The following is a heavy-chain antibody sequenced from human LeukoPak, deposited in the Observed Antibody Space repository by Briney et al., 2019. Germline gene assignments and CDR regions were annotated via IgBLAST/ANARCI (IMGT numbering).Heavy chain of an antibody. J-gene: IGHJ5*02. V-gene: IGHV1-3*01. Sequence: ASVKVSCKASGYTFTSYAMHWVRQAPGQMLEWMGWINAGNGNTKYSQKSQGRVTITRDTSASTAYMELSSLRSEDTAVYYCARGAPSIAARPAGPWGQGTLVTVSS. CDR3: ARGAPSIAARPAGP. CDR2: INAGNGNT. CDR1: GYTFTSYA. D-gene: IGHD6-6*01.